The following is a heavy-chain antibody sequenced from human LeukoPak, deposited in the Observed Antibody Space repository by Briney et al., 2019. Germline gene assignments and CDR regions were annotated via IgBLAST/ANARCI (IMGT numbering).Heavy chain of an antibody. CDR2: ISWDSSST. Sequence: GGSLRLSCVASGFTFDDFTMHWVRQRPGKGLEWVSLISWDSSSTYFTDSVKGRFTISRDNSKNTLYLQTNSLRAEDTALYYCVRDRDSTGYYDYWGQGTLVTVSS. CDR1: GFTFDDFT. V-gene: IGHV3-43*01. CDR3: VRDRDSTGYYDY. D-gene: IGHD3-22*01. J-gene: IGHJ4*02.